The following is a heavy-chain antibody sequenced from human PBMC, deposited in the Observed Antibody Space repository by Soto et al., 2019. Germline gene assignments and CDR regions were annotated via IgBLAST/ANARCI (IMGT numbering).Heavy chain of an antibody. J-gene: IGHJ3*02. D-gene: IGHD2-21*02. CDR3: ARAISGNSHAFDI. CDR1: GGSISSYY. V-gene: IGHV4-59*01. CDR2: IYYSGST. Sequence: PSETLSLTCTVSGGSISSYYWSWIRQPPGKGLEWIGYIYYSGSTNYSPSLKSRVTISVDTSKSQFSLKLSSVTAADTAVFYCARAISGNSHAFDIWGQGTMVTVSS.